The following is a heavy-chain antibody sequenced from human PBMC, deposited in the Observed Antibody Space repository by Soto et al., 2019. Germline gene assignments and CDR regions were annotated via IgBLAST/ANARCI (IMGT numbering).Heavy chain of an antibody. V-gene: IGHV4-39*01. CDR1: GGSISSGGYY. J-gene: IGHJ6*02. Sequence: PSETLSLTCTVSGGSISSGGYYWGWIRQPPGKGLEWIGSIYYSGSTYYNPSLKSRVTISVDTSKNQFSLKLSSVTAADTAVYYCASVEQQPRYGMDVWGQGTTVTVSS. CDR3: ASVEQQPRYGMDV. CDR2: IYYSGST. D-gene: IGHD6-13*01.